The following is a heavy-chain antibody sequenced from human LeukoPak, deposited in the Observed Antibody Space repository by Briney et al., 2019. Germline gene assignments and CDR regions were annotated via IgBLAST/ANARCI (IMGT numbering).Heavy chain of an antibody. J-gene: IGHJ5*02. D-gene: IGHD1-20*01. CDR3: ARDYFTFTSKSYNFFDP. CDR2: IEPNSGDT. V-gene: IGHV1-2*02. Sequence: ASVKVSCKASGCTFTGYYMHWVRQAPGQGLEWMGWIEPNSGDTNYPEKFQGRITMTRDTSISTAYMELSRLTSDDTAVYFCARDYFTFTSKSYNFFDPWGQGTLVTVSS. CDR1: GCTFTGYY.